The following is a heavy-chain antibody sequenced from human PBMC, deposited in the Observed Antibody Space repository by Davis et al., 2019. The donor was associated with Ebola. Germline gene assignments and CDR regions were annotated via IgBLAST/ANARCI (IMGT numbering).Heavy chain of an antibody. Sequence: SETLSLTCTVSASSFISHYWTWIRQPPGKGLEWIGHIHYSGSTNYNPSLKSRVTTSVDTSKNQFSLNLSSVTAADTAVYYCARMPTVTADHWYFDLWGRGTLVTVSS. CDR1: ASSFISHY. D-gene: IGHD4-17*01. CDR2: IHYSGST. V-gene: IGHV4-59*11. J-gene: IGHJ2*01. CDR3: ARMPTVTADHWYFDL.